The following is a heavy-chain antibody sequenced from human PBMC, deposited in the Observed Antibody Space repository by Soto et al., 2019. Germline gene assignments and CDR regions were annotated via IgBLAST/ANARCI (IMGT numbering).Heavy chain of an antibody. CDR2: IYYSGTT. V-gene: IGHV4-39*01. J-gene: IGHJ4*02. CDR3: ARQFGVDYYDY. D-gene: IGHD3-10*01. Sequence: QLQLQESGPGLVKPSETLSLTCTVSGGSISSSGNFWGWIRQPPGKGLEWIGSIYYSGTTYFNPSLESRVTISVDTSKNQISLKLSSVTGADTAVYCCARQFGVDYYDYWGQGTLVTVSS. CDR1: GGSISSSGNF.